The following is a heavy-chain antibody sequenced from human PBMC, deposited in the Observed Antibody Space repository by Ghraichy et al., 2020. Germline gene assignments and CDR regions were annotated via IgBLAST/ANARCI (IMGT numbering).Heavy chain of an antibody. Sequence: SETLSLTCTVSGGSISSSSYYWGWIRQPPGKGLEWIGSIYYSGSTYYNPSLKSRVTISVDTSKNQFSLKLSSGTAADTAVYYCAREGGGYCSGGSCYEATSFDYWGQGTLVTVSS. CDR1: GGSISSSSYY. CDR2: IYYSGST. V-gene: IGHV4-39*02. CDR3: AREGGGYCSGGSCYEATSFDY. J-gene: IGHJ4*02. D-gene: IGHD2-15*01.